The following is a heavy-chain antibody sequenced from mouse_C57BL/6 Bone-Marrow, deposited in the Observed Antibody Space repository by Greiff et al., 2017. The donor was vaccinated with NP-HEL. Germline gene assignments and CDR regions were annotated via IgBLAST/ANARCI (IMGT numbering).Heavy chain of an antibody. CDR2: IWGVGST. CDR3: ASDYYGRGYAMDY. J-gene: IGHJ4*01. Sequence: QVQLQQSGPGLVAPSQSLSITCTVSGFSLTSYGVDWVRQSPGKSLEWLGVIWGVGSTNYNSALKSRLSISKDNSKSQVFLKMNSLQTDDTAMYYCASDYYGRGYAMDYWGQGTSVTVSS. V-gene: IGHV2-6*01. CDR1: GFSLTSYG. D-gene: IGHD1-1*01.